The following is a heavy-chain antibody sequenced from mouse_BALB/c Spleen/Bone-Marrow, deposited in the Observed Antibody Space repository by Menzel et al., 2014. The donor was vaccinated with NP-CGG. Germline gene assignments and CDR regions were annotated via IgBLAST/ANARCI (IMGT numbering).Heavy chain of an antibody. Sequence: EVKVVESGGGLVKPGGSLKLSCAASGFTFSTYAMSWVRQTPEKRLEWVATISRGGSYIYYPDSVKGRFTISRDNAKNTLYLQMSSLGSEDTATYYCARRYGNYGNFDVWGAGTTVTVSS. CDR1: GFTFSTYA. D-gene: IGHD2-1*01. J-gene: IGHJ1*01. CDR3: ARRYGNYGNFDV. V-gene: IGHV5-9-1*01. CDR2: ISRGGSYI.